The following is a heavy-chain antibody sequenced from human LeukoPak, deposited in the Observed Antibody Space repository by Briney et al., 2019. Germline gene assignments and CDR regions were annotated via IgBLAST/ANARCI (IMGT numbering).Heavy chain of an antibody. D-gene: IGHD1-20*01. CDR3: AKDIGITGTTGGFDY. V-gene: IGHV3-43*02. Sequence: GGSPRLSCAASGFTFDDYAMHWVRQAPGKGLEWVSLISGDGGSTYYADSVKGRFTISRDNSKNSLYLQMNSLRTEDTALYYCAKDIGITGTTGGFDYWGQGTLVTVSS. CDR2: ISGDGGST. J-gene: IGHJ4*02. CDR1: GFTFDDYA.